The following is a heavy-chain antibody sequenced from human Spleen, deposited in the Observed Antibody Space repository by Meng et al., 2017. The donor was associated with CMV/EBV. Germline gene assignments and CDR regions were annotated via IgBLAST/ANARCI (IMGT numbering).Heavy chain of an antibody. CDR2: IIPIFGTA. D-gene: IGHD6-19*01. J-gene: IGHJ6*02. V-gene: IGHV1-69*06. CDR1: GGTFSSYA. Sequence: SVKVSCKASGGTFSSYAISWVRQAPGQGLEWMGGIIPIFGTANYAQKFQGRVTITADKSTSTAYMELSSLRSEDTAVYYCARALTAVAGTTLYYYYGMDVWGQGTTVTVSS. CDR3: ARALTAVAGTTLYYYYGMDV.